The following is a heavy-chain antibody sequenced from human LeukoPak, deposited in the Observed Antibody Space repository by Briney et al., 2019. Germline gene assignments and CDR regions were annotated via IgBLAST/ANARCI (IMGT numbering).Heavy chain of an antibody. V-gene: IGHV3-21*01. Sequence: GGSLRLSCAASGFTFSSYAMSWVRQAPGKGLEWVSSISSSSSYIYYADSVKGRSTISRDNAKNSLYLQMNSLRAEDTAVYYCARALSPFSSGYSNWFDPWGQGTLVTVSS. CDR2: ISSSSSYI. CDR1: GFTFSSYA. D-gene: IGHD3-22*01. J-gene: IGHJ5*02. CDR3: ARALSPFSSGYSNWFDP.